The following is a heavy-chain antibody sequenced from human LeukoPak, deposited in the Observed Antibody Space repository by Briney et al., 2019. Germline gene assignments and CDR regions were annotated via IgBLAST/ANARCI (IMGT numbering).Heavy chain of an antibody. Sequence: TGGSLRLSCAVSGFTFSSYSMNWVRRAPGKGLEWVSYICSSVSTRYYADSVKGRFTISRDHGKHSLYLQMNSLRAEDTAVYYCAREGSDFWSGYSKGYFDYWGQGTLVTVSS. J-gene: IGHJ4*02. V-gene: IGHV3-48*01. CDR1: GFTFSSYS. CDR3: AREGSDFWSGYSKGYFDY. CDR2: ICSSVSTR. D-gene: IGHD3-3*01.